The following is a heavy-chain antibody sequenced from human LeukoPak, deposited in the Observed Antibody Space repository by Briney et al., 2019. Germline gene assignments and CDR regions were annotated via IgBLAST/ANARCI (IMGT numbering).Heavy chain of an antibody. Sequence: SVKVSCKASGGTFSSYAISWVRQAPGQGLEWMGGIIPIFGTANYAQKFQGRVTITTDESTSTAYMELSSLRSDDTAVYYCARVPSGGRYCSSTSCPYYFDYWGQGTPVTVSS. J-gene: IGHJ4*02. CDR2: IIPIFGTA. D-gene: IGHD2-2*01. V-gene: IGHV1-69*05. CDR3: ARVPSGGRYCSSTSCPYYFDY. CDR1: GGTFSSYA.